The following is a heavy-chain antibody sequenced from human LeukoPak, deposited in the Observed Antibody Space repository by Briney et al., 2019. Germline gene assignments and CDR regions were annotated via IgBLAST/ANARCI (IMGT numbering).Heavy chain of an antibody. CDR2: TYYRSKWYN. Sequence: SSQTLSLTCAISGDSVSSNSAAWNWIRQSPSRGLEWLGRTYYRSKWYNDYAVSVKSRITINPDTSKNQFSLQLNSVTPEDTAVYYCAREGYLTPHIAVAGTPLDYWGQGTLVTVSS. V-gene: IGHV6-1*01. CDR3: AREGYLTPHIAVAGTPLDY. D-gene: IGHD6-19*01. J-gene: IGHJ4*02. CDR1: GDSVSSNSAA.